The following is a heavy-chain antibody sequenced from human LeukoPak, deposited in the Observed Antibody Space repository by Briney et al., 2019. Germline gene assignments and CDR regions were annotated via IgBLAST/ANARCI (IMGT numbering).Heavy chain of an antibody. D-gene: IGHD5-18*01. CDR3: ARGLIQLWLGAGEKHFDY. CDR2: ISYDGSNK. J-gene: IGHJ4*02. V-gene: IGHV3-30-3*01. CDR1: GFTFSSYA. Sequence: GGSLRLSCAASGFTFSSYAMHWVRQAPGKGLEWVAFISYDGSNKYYADSVKGRFTISRDNSKNTLYLQMNSLRAEDTAVYYCARGLIQLWLGAGEKHFDYWGQGTLVTVSS.